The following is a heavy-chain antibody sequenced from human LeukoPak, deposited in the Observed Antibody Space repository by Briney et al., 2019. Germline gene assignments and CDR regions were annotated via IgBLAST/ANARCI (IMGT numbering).Heavy chain of an antibody. CDR1: GYIFSDYY. CDR2: INPKSGSA. J-gene: IGHJ4*02. CDR3: ARGAEAETSPLDF. V-gene: IGHV1-2*02. D-gene: IGHD6-13*01. Sequence: ASVKVSCKDSGYIFSDYYMHWVRQAPGQGLEWLGWINPKSGSADYAQQSRGRVTMTRDTSINTDYMEMKRVTSDDTAVYYCARGAEAETSPLDFWGQGTLVIVS.